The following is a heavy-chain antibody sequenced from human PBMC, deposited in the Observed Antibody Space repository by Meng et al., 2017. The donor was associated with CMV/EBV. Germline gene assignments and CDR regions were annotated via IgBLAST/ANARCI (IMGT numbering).Heavy chain of an antibody. J-gene: IGHJ4*02. CDR1: GYTFTGYY. V-gene: IGHV1-2*02. D-gene: IGHD6-6*01. CDR2: INPNSGGT. CDR3: ARESSLLGQLVDY. Sequence: ASVKVSCKASGYTFTGYYMHWVRQAPGQGLEWMGWINPNSGGTNYAQKFQGRVTMTRDTSISTAYMELSRLRSDDKAVYYCARESSLLGQLVDYWGQGTLVTVSS.